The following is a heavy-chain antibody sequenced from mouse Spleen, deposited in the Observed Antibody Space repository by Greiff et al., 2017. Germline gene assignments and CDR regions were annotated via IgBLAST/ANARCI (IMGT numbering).Heavy chain of an antibody. Sequence: SGAELARPGASVKLSCKASGYTFTSYGISWVKQRTGQGLEWIGEIYPRSGNTYYNEKFKGKATLTADKSSSTAYMELRSLTSEDSAVYFCARSGYRGEVAMDYWGQGTSVTVSS. CDR1: GYTFTSYG. V-gene: IGHV1-81*01. D-gene: IGHD3-1*01. CDR3: ARSGYRGEVAMDY. CDR2: IYPRSGNT. J-gene: IGHJ4*01.